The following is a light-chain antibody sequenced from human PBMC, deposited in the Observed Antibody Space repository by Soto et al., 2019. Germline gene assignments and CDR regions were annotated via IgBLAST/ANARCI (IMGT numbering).Light chain of an antibody. Sequence: QSVLTQPPSASGNPGQRVTISGSGSSSNIGSNYVDWYQQRPGMAPKLLIYSNNQRPSGVRDRFSGSKSGTSASLAISGLRSEDEDDYYCAAWDDSLRGVFGGGTKLTVL. CDR1: SSNIGSNY. J-gene: IGLJ3*02. CDR2: SNN. CDR3: AAWDDSLRGV. V-gene: IGLV1-47*02.